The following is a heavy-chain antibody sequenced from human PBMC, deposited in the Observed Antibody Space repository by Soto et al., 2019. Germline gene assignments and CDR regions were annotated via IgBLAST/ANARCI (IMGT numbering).Heavy chain of an antibody. Sequence: SETLTLTCTVSGGSISSYYWSWIRQPPGKGLEWIGFIYYSGTTNYNPSLKSRVTISVDTSKNQFSLKLSSVTAADTAVYYCARLTSGIVGATVGDYWGQGSLVTVSS. CDR2: IYYSGTT. D-gene: IGHD1-26*01. CDR1: GGSISSYY. CDR3: ARLTSGIVGATVGDY. J-gene: IGHJ4*02. V-gene: IGHV4-59*01.